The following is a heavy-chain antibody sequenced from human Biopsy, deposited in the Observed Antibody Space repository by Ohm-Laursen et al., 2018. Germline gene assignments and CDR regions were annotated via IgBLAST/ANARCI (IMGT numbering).Heavy chain of an antibody. CDR1: GGSISGSS. J-gene: IGHJ3*02. CDR3: AKHGSGWTGDDAFHI. CDR2: ISYSRDT. D-gene: IGHD6-19*01. V-gene: IGHV4-59*08. Sequence: PSDTLSLTCTVSGGSISGSSWSWIRQAPGKGLEWIGYISYSRDTNYNPSLKSRITISVATSKNQFSLKLTSVTAADTAVYYCAKHGSGWTGDDAFHIWGQGTMVTVSS.